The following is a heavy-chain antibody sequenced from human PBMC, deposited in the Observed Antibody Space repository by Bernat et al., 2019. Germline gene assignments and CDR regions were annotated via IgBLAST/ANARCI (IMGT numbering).Heavy chain of an antibody. CDR1: GFTFSSYW. Sequence: EVQLVESGGGLVQPGGSLRLSCAAPGFTFSSYWMSWVRQAPGKGLEGVANIKQDGSEKYYVDSVKGRFTISRDNAKNSLYLQMNSLRAEDTAVYYCARVVETDAFDIWGQGTMVTVSS. CDR2: IKQDGSEK. CDR3: ARVVETDAFDI. J-gene: IGHJ3*02. V-gene: IGHV3-7*04.